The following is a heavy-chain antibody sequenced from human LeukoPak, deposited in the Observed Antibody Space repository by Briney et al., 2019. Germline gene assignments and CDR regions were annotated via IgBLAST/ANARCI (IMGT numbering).Heavy chain of an antibody. CDR2: ISGSGGST. D-gene: IGHD3-10*01. CDR1: GFTSSSYA. V-gene: IGHV3-23*01. CDR3: AKAFSSLLWFGESNPSDY. Sequence: GGSLRLSCAASGFTSSSYAMSWVRQAPGKGLEWVSAISGSGGSTYYADSVKGRFTISRDLSKNTLYLQMNSLRAGDTAVYHCAKAFSSLLWFGESNPSDYWGQGTLVTVSS. J-gene: IGHJ4*02.